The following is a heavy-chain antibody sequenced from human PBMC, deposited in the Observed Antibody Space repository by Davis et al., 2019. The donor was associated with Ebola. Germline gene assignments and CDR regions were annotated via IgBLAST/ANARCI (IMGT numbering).Heavy chain of an antibody. Sequence: GGSLRLSCADSAFTFSTAWMSWVRQAPGQGLEWVSAISGSGGSTYYADSVTGRFTISRDNSKKTMYLQMNSLRAEDTAVYYCARSGLSFGVVKYHYGMDVWGKGTTVTVSS. V-gene: IGHV3-23*01. D-gene: IGHD3-3*01. CDR2: ISGSGGST. J-gene: IGHJ6*04. CDR1: AFTFSTAW. CDR3: ARSGLSFGVVKYHYGMDV.